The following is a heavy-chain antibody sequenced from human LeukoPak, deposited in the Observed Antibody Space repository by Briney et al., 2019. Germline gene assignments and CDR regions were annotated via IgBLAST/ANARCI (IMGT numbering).Heavy chain of an antibody. CDR1: GGTFSSYA. J-gene: IGHJ4*02. Sequence: SVKVSCKASGGTFSSYAISWVRQAPGQGLEWMGRIIPIFGTANYAQKFQGRVTITTDESTSTAYMELSSLRSEDTAVYYCAREFGVRGVMPYNFDYWGQGTLVTVSS. D-gene: IGHD3-10*01. CDR3: AREFGVRGVMPYNFDY. V-gene: IGHV1-69*05. CDR2: IIPIFGTA.